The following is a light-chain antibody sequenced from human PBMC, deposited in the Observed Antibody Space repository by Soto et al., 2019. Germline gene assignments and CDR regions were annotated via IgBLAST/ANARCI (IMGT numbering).Light chain of an antibody. CDR3: QQHNSYPPYT. J-gene: IGKJ2*01. CDR2: AAS. CDR1: QGISSY. Sequence: DIQLTQSPSFLSASVGDRVTITCRASQGISSYLAWYQQNPGKAPKLLIYAASTWQTGVPSRFSGSGSGTEFTLTISSLQPEDFATYYCQQHNSYPPYTFGQGTKLEIK. V-gene: IGKV1-9*01.